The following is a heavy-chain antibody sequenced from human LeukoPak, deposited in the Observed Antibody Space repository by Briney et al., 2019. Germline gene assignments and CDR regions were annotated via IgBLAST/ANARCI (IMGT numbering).Heavy chain of an antibody. CDR2: VRYDESDK. Sequence: GGSLRLSCAASGFTFRSYGMHWVRQAPGKGLEWVAFVRYDESDKYYADSVKGRFTISRDNSKNTLYLQMNSLRAEDTAVYYCARDLTRYSSSSVVYFDYWGRGTLVTVSS. J-gene: IGHJ4*02. D-gene: IGHD6-6*01. CDR3: ARDLTRYSSSSVVYFDY. CDR1: GFTFRSYG. V-gene: IGHV3-30*02.